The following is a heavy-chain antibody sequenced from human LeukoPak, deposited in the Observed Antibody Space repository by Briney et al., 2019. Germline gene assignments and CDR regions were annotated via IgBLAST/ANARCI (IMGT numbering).Heavy chain of an antibody. CDR3: AKDLAAADNYYYYGMDV. V-gene: IGHV3-30*18. CDR1: GFTFSSYG. CDR2: ISYGGSNK. Sequence: GGSLRLSCAASGFTFSSYGMHWVRQAPGKGLEWVAVISYGGSNKYYADSVKGRFTISRDNSKNTLYLQMNSLRAEDTAVYYCAKDLAAADNYYYYGMDVWGQGTTVTVPS. J-gene: IGHJ6*02. D-gene: IGHD6-13*01.